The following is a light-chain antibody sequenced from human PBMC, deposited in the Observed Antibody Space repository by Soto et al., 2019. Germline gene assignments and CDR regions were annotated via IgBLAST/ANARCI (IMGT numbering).Light chain of an antibody. J-gene: IGKJ4*01. CDR3: QQRSNWPPLT. Sequence: EIVLTQSPATLSLSPGERATLSCRASQSVSSYLAWCQQKPGQAPRLLIYDASNRATGIPARFSGSGSGTDFPLTISRLEPEDFAVYYCQQRSNWPPLTFGGGTKVEIK. V-gene: IGKV3-11*01. CDR2: DAS. CDR1: QSVSSY.